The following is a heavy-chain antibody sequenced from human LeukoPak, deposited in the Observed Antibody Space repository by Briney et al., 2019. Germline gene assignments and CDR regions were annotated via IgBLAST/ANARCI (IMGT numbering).Heavy chain of an antibody. CDR2: IYYSGST. Sequence: SETLSLTYTVSGVSISSGDYYWSWIRQPPGKGLEWIGYIYYSGSTYYNPSLKSRVTISVDTSKNQFSLKLSSVTAADTAVYYCAREGEYCSGGSCYLNWFDPWGQGTLVTVSS. J-gene: IGHJ5*02. D-gene: IGHD2-15*01. V-gene: IGHV4-30-4*01. CDR3: AREGEYCSGGSCYLNWFDP. CDR1: GVSISSGDYY.